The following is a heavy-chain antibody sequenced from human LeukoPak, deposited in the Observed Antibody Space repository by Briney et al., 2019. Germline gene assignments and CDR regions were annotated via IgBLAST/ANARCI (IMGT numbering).Heavy chain of an antibody. Sequence: PGGSLRLSCAASGFTFSSYAMHWVRQAPGKGLEWVAVISYDGSYKYYADSVKGRFTISRDNSKNTLYLQMNSLRAEDTAVYYCARETEALDYWGQGTLVTVSS. CDR3: ARETEALDY. CDR1: GFTFSSYA. J-gene: IGHJ4*02. D-gene: IGHD6-6*01. V-gene: IGHV3-30-3*01. CDR2: ISYDGSYK.